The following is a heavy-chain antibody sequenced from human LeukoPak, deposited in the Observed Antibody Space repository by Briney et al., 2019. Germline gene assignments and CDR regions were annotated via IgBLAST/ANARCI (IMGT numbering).Heavy chain of an antibody. CDR3: ASGVDHYDSSGYRI. V-gene: IGHV3-74*01. Sequence: GGSLRLSCAASGFTFSSYWMHWVRQAPGKGLVWVTLINTDGSSTSYADSVKGRFTISRDNAKNTLYLQMNSLRAEDTAVYYCASGVDHYDSSGYRIWGQGTLVTVSS. CDR1: GFTFSSYW. CDR2: INTDGSST. D-gene: IGHD3-22*01. J-gene: IGHJ1*01.